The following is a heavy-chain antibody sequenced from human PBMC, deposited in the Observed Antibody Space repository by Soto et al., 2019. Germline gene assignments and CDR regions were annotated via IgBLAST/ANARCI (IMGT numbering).Heavy chain of an antibody. CDR1: GYTFTSYS. CDR2: ISAYNGST. J-gene: IGHJ5*02. V-gene: IGHV1-18*01. D-gene: IGHD4-4*01. Sequence: ASVKVSCKASGYTFTSYSISWVRQAPGQGLEWMGWISAYNGSTNYAQKLQGRVTMTTDTSTSTAYMELRSLRSDDTAVYYCARAPDNYRWFDPWGQGTLVTVSS. CDR3: ARAPDNYRWFDP.